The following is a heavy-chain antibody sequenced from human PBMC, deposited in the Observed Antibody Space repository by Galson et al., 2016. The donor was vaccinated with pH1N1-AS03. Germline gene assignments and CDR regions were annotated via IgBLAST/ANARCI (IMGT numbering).Heavy chain of an antibody. Sequence: SLRLSCAAAGFTFSSYATYWVRQAPGKGLEYVSAISGNGVSTYYANSVKGRFTISRGNSKNTLYLQMGSLRAEDMAVYYCARGPVSYANYWFPPPDYWGQGTLVTVSS. J-gene: IGHJ4*02. D-gene: IGHD4/OR15-4a*01. CDR1: GFTFSSYA. CDR2: ISGNGVST. CDR3: ARGPVSYANYWFPPPDY. V-gene: IGHV3-64*01.